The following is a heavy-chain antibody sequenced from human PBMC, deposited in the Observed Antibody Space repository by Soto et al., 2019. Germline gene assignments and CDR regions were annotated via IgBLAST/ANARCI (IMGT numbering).Heavy chain of an antibody. D-gene: IGHD1-26*01. J-gene: IGHJ4*02. CDR3: AALAVGDTTTGQFDY. CDR2: IVVGSGNT. Sequence: SVKVSCKASGFTFTSSAVQWVRQARGQRLEWIGWIVVGSGNTNYAQKFQERVTITRDMSTSTAYMELSSLRSEDTAVYYCAALAVGDTTTGQFDYWGQGTLVTVSS. CDR1: GFTFTSSA. V-gene: IGHV1-58*01.